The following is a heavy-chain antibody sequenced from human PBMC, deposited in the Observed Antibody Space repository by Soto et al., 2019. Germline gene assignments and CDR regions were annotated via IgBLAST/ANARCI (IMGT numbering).Heavy chain of an antibody. CDR1: GYTFTSYG. CDR2: ISAHNGNT. CDR3: ARGRYGDY. D-gene: IGHD1-1*01. Sequence: VNLVQSGAEVKKPGASVKVSCKGSGYTFTSYGITWVRQAPGQGLEWMGWISAHNGNTDYAQRLQGRVTVTRDTSTSTAYMELRSLRSDDTAVYYCARGRYGDYWGQGALVTVSS. V-gene: IGHV1-18*01. J-gene: IGHJ4*02.